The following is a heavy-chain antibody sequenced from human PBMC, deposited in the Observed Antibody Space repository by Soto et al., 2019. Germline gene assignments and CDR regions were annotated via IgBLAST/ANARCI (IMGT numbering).Heavy chain of an antibody. CDR3: ARGTPTWIQLWGDWFDP. Sequence: GGSLRLSCAASGFTFSSYWMSWVRQAPGKGLEWVANIKKDGSEKYYVDSVKGRFTISRDNAKNSLYLQMNSLRAEDTAVYYCARGTPTWIQLWGDWFDPWGQGTLVTVSS. CDR1: GFTFSSYW. V-gene: IGHV3-7*05. D-gene: IGHD5-18*01. CDR2: IKKDGSEK. J-gene: IGHJ5*02.